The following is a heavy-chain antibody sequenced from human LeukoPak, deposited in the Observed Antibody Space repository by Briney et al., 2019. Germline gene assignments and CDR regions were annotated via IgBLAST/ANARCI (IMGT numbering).Heavy chain of an antibody. J-gene: IGHJ4*02. CDR1: GGSVINTNW. CDR2: VHLDGRT. CDR3: AGMRITTPTVRTLDY. Sequence: SGTLSLTCGVSGGSVINTNWWTWVRQPPGKGLEWIVEVHLDGRTNYNPSLESRLTMSVDVSENQVSLKLTSVTAADTAVYYCAGMRITTPTVRTLDYWGQGTLVTVSS. D-gene: IGHD1-14*01. V-gene: IGHV4-4*02.